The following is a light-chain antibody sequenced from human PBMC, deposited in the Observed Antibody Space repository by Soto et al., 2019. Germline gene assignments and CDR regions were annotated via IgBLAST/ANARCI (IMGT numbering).Light chain of an antibody. V-gene: IGLV2-14*01. CDR3: SSYTSVTTFVV. CDR2: EVT. Sequence: QSALTQPASVSGSPGQSITISCTGTSSDIGRYNFVSWYQQHPGKAPKLLVYEVTNRPSGVSNRFSGSKSGNMASLTIFGLQTEDEADYYCSSYTSVTTFVVFGTGTKVTVL. CDR1: SSDIGRYNF. J-gene: IGLJ1*01.